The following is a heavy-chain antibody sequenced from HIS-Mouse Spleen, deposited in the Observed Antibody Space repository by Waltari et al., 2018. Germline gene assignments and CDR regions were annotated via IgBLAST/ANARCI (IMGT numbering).Heavy chain of an antibody. V-gene: IGHV3-30*04. CDR3: ARDRLGGSGSYYFDY. CDR2: ISYDGSNK. Sequence: RLSCAASGFTFSSYAMHWVRQAPGKGLEWVAVISYDGSNKYYADSVKGRFTISRDNSKNTLYLQMNSLRAEDTAVYYCARDRLGGSGSYYFDYWGQGTLVTVSS. D-gene: IGHD3-10*01. CDR1: GFTFSSYA. J-gene: IGHJ4*02.